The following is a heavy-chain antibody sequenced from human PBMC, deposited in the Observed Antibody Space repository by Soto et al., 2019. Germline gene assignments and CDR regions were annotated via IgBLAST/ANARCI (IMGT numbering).Heavy chain of an antibody. CDR2: ISGSGGST. V-gene: IGHV3-23*01. CDR1: GFTFSSYA. D-gene: IGHD6-13*01. CDR3: AKDWLLGRSWYWGDAFDI. J-gene: IGHJ3*02. Sequence: HPGGSLRLSCAASGFTFSSYAMSWVRQAPGKGLEWVSAISGSGGSTYYADSVKGRFTISRDNSKNTLYLQMNSLRAEDTAVYYCAKDWLLGRSWYWGDAFDIWGQGTMVTV.